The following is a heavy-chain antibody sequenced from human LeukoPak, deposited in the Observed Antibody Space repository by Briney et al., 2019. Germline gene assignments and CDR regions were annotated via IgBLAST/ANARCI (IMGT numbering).Heavy chain of an antibody. CDR2: IWYDGSNK. D-gene: IGHD6-13*01. V-gene: IGHV3-33*01. CDR3: ARDLGIAAAATDY. Sequence: QSGGSLRLSCAASGFTFSSYGMHWVRQAPGKGLEWVAVIWYDGSNKYYADSVKGRFTSSRDNSKNTLYLQMNSLRAGDTAVYYCARDLGIAAAATDYWGQGTLVTVSS. J-gene: IGHJ4*02. CDR1: GFTFSSYG.